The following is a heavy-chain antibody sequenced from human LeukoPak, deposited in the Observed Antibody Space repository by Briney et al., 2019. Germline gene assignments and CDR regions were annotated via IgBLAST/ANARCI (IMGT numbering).Heavy chain of an antibody. V-gene: IGHV1-2*02. CDR3: ARGSYGDYVSSFDY. CDR1: GYTFTGYY. J-gene: IGHJ4*02. D-gene: IGHD4-17*01. CDR2: INPNSGGT. Sequence: RASVKVSCEASGYTFTGYYMHWVRHAPGQGLEWMGWINPNSGGTNYAQKFQGRVTMTRDTSISTAYMELSSLRSDDTAVYYCARGSYGDYVSSFDYWGQGTLVTVSS.